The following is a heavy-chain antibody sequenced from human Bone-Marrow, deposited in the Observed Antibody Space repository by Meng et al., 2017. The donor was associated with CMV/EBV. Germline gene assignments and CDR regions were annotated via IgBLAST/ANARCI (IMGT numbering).Heavy chain of an antibody. Sequence: GASLKISCTVSGFTFSSHWMSWVRLAPGKGLEWVANIKQDGSEKYYVDSVKGRFTISRDNAKNSLYLQMNSLRAEDTAVYYCAKKGKPAPLFDYWGHGTLVTVSS. D-gene: IGHD2-2*01. V-gene: IGHV3-7*03. J-gene: IGHJ4*01. CDR3: AKKGKPAPLFDY. CDR2: IKQDGSEK. CDR1: GFTFSSHW.